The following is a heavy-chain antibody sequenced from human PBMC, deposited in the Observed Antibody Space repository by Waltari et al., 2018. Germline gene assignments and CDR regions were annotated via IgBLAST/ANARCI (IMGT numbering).Heavy chain of an antibody. D-gene: IGHD3-10*01. CDR2: IIPSGST. V-gene: IGHV4-38-2*01. CDR3: ARVQLYYGSGSYFDY. Sequence: QVQLQESGPGLVKPSETLSLTCAVSGYSISSGYYWGWIRQPPGKGLEGIGSIIPSGSTYSNPSLKSRVTISVDTAKNQFSLKLSSVTAADTAVYYCARVQLYYGSGSYFDYWGQGTLVTVSS. CDR1: GYSISSGYY. J-gene: IGHJ4*02.